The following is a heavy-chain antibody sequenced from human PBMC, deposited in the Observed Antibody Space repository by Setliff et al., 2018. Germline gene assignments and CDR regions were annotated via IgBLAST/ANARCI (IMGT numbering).Heavy chain of an antibody. CDR2: IDKDGSST. CDR3: AKAHRGGSSGYYYGGPYYCYYMDV. CDR1: GFRINFREYW. Sequence: GGSLRLSCAASGFRINFREYWMFWVRQAPGKGLEWVARIDKDGSSTVYADSVKGRFTISRDNVKKMLYLQMDSLRTEDTAVYYCAKAHRGGSSGYYYGGPYYCYYMDVWGKGTTVTVSS. D-gene: IGHD3-22*01. V-gene: IGHV3-74*01. J-gene: IGHJ6*03.